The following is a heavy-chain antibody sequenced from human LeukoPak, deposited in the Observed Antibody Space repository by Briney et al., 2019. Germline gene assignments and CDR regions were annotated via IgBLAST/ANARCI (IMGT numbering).Heavy chain of an antibody. CDR1: GASLSASGRN. CDR3: LSGRDNAFDP. J-gene: IGHJ5*02. V-gene: IGHV4-39*01. CDR2: IYHSGTT. Sequence: SETLSLTCTVSGASLSASGRNWGWVRQPPGKGLEWIASIYHSGTTYYSPSFESRVPVSVDTSKNQFSLKLSSVTATDTAVYYCLSGRDNAFDPWGQGTLVTVSP. D-gene: IGHD2-8*02.